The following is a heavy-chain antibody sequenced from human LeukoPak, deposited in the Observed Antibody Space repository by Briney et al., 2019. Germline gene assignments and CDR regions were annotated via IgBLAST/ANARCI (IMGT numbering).Heavy chain of an antibody. CDR3: ARGLQPGVDP. Sequence: GGSLRLSCAASGFTFSDHYMSWIRQAQGKGPEWVSYISNSGSIINYADSVKGRFTISRDNAKNSLFLQMNSLRAEDTAVYYCARGLQPGVDPWGQGSLVTVSS. CDR1: GFTFSDHY. J-gene: IGHJ5*02. D-gene: IGHD2-8*01. CDR2: ISNSGSII. V-gene: IGHV3-11*04.